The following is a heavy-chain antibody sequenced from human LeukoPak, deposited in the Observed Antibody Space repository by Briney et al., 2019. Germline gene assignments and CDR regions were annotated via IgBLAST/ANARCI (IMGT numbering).Heavy chain of an antibody. J-gene: IGHJ3*01. CDR2: IFHSGNS. CDR3: ARVGYNWNLWFDF. V-gene: IGHV4-38-2*02. Sequence: SQTLSLTCTVSGYSMSSGYYWGWIRQPPGKGLQWIGSIFHSGNSYYNPSLKSRVTISVDTSKNQFSLKVNSVTAADTAVYYCARVGYNWNLWFDFWGQGTTVTVSS. D-gene: IGHD1-7*01. CDR1: GYSMSSGYY.